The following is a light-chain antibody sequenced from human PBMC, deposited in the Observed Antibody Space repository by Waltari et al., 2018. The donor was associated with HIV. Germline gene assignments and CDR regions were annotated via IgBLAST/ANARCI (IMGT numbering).Light chain of an antibody. V-gene: IGLV2-18*02. CDR3: SSFTTSITVV. Sequence: QSALTQPPSVSGSLGQSVTISCTGTSSDVGNYNEVSWYQQSPGTAPKLMISDVRNRPSGVPDRFSGYKSGNTASLTISGLQAEDEADYYCSSFTTSITVVFGGGTKLTVL. J-gene: IGLJ2*01. CDR2: DVR. CDR1: SSDVGNYNE.